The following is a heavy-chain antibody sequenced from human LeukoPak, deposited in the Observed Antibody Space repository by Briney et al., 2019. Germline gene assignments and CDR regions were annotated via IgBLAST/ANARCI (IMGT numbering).Heavy chain of an antibody. D-gene: IGHD1-26*01. Sequence: PSETLSLTCTVSGGSITNYYWGWIRQPPGKGLEWMGYIYYSGNTKYNPSLKSRVTISADTSKNQFSLKLSSVTAADTAVYYCARVGGSYLGVDYWGQGTLVTVSS. V-gene: IGHV4-59*12. CDR3: ARVGGSYLGVDY. CDR2: IYYSGNT. CDR1: GGSITNYY. J-gene: IGHJ4*02.